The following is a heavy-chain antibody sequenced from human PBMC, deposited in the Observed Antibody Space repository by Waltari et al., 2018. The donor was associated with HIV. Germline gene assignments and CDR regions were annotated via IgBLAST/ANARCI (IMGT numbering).Heavy chain of an antibody. J-gene: IGHJ4*02. CDR1: GFTLSGDW. V-gene: IGHV3-74*01. Sequence: EVQLVESGGGLVLPGESLRLSCVASGFTLSGDWMHWVRQVPGTRLVWVSRINSDGTTTLYADSVKGRFTISRDDAKNTLYLQMNNLRAEDTAIYYCVTSAPFNYWGQGTLVTVSS. CDR2: INSDGTTT. D-gene: IGHD3-10*01. CDR3: VTSAPFNY.